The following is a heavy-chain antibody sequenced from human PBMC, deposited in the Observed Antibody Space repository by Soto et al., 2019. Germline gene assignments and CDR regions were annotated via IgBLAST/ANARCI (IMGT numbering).Heavy chain of an antibody. Sequence: GSLRLSCAASGFTFSSYAMSWVCQAPGKGLEWVSAISGSGGSTYYADSVKGRFTISRDNSKNTLYLQMNSLRAEDTAVYYCAKVRDYDFWSGYLDYWGQGTLVTVSS. D-gene: IGHD3-3*01. CDR3: AKVRDYDFWSGYLDY. J-gene: IGHJ4*02. V-gene: IGHV3-23*01. CDR1: GFTFSSYA. CDR2: ISGSGGST.